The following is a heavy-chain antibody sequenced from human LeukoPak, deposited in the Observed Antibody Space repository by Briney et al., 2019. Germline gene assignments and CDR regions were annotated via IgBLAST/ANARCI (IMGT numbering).Heavy chain of an antibody. V-gene: IGHV4-59*01. J-gene: IGHJ3*02. D-gene: IGHD6-13*01. Sequence: PSETLSLTCTVSGGSITSYYWSWIRQAPGKGLEWIGYIYYSVSTNYNPSLKSRVTASVDTSKKQFSLKLSSVTAADTAVYYCARVGSSWAFDIWGQGTMVTVSS. CDR3: ARVGSSWAFDI. CDR2: IYYSVST. CDR1: GGSITSYY.